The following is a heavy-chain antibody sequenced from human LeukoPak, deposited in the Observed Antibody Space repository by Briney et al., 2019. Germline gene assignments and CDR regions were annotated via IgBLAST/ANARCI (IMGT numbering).Heavy chain of an antibody. Sequence: GGSLRLSCAASGFTVSSNYMSWVRQAPGKGLEWVSVIYSGGSTYYADSVKGRFTISRDNSKNTLYLQMNSLRAEDTAVYYCATVYSSGFGCVGYFDYWGQGTLVTVSS. CDR3: ATVYSSGFGCVGYFDY. J-gene: IGHJ4*02. CDR2: IYSGGST. CDR1: GFTVSSNY. D-gene: IGHD6-19*01. V-gene: IGHV3-53*01.